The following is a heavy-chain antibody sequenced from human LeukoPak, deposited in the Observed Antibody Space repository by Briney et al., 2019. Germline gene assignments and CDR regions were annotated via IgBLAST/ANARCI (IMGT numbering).Heavy chain of an antibody. D-gene: IGHD1-26*01. J-gene: IGHJ5*02. Sequence: GGSLRLSCAAFGFTFSSYSMNWVRQAPGKGLEWVSSTTSSSSYIYYADSVKGRFTISRDNAKNSLYLQMNSLRAEDTAVYYCARAGGGGIVRGRCLFDPWGQGTLVTVSS. CDR1: GFTFSSYS. CDR3: ARAGGGGIVRGRCLFDP. CDR2: TTSSSSYI. V-gene: IGHV3-21*04.